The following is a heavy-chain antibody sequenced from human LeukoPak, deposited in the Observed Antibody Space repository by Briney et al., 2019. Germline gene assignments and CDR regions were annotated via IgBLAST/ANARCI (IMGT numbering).Heavy chain of an antibody. D-gene: IGHD3-22*01. Sequence: SETLSLTCTVSGGSISSSSYYWSWIRQPPGKGLEWIGYIYYSGSTNYNPSLKSRVTISVDTSKNQFSLKLSSVTAADTAVYYCARAKPYYYDSSGYYSFDYWGQGTLVTVSS. CDR1: GGSISSSSYY. CDR3: ARAKPYYYDSSGYYSFDY. V-gene: IGHV4-61*01. CDR2: IYYSGST. J-gene: IGHJ4*02.